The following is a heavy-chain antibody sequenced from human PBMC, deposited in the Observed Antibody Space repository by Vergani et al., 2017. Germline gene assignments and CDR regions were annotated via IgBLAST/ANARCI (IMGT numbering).Heavy chain of an antibody. Sequence: QVQLQESGPGLVKPSQTLFLTCTVSGGSISSGDYYWSWIRQPPGKGLEWIGYIYYSGSTYYNPSLKSRVTISVDTSKNQFSLKLSSVTAADTAVYYCASYIVVVPAAAPLDAFDIWGQGTMVTVSS. CDR3: ASYIVVVPAAAPLDAFDI. CDR2: IYYSGST. V-gene: IGHV4-30-4*01. D-gene: IGHD2-2*01. J-gene: IGHJ3*02. CDR1: GGSISSGDYY.